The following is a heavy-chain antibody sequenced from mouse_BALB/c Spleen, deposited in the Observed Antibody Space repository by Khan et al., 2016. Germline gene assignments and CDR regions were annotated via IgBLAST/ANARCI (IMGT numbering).Heavy chain of an antibody. V-gene: IGHV5-6*01. D-gene: IGHD1-2*01. CDR3: ARLYSGSYVIDY. CDR2: ISGGGSYT. Sequence: EVELVESGGDLVKPGGSLKLSCTASGITFRTYDMSWVRQTPNERLEWVATISGGGSYTYYPNSVTGRFTISRDNVKNTLFLQMSRLKSEDTAMYYCARLYSGSYVIDYWGQVTSVTVAS. CDR1: GITFRTYD. J-gene: IGHJ4*01.